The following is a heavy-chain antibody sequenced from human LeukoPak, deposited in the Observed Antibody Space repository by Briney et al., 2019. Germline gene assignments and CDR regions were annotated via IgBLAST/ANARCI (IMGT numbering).Heavy chain of an antibody. CDR1: GGTFSSYA. V-gene: IGHV1-69*04. D-gene: IGHD6-19*01. Sequence: GASVKVSCKASGGTFSSYAISWVRQAPGQGLEWMGRIIPILGIANYAQKFQGRVTITADKSTSTAYMELSSLRSEDTAVYYCARDGEYSSGQNYYYGMDVWGQGTTVTVSS. CDR2: IIPILGIA. CDR3: ARDGEYSSGQNYYYGMDV. J-gene: IGHJ6*02.